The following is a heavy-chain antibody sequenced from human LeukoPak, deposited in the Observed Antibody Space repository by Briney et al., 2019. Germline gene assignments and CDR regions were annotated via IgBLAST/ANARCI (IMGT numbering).Heavy chain of an antibody. CDR3: AKGGSSGDHAFDY. CDR1: GFTFSDYG. V-gene: IGHV3-30*02. Sequence: GGSLRLSCAASGFTFSDYGMNWVRQAPGKGLEWVTFIGYDGISNFYADSVKGRFTISRDNSKNTLYLQTNSLRPEDTAVYYCAKGGSSGDHAFDYWGQGTLVTVSS. J-gene: IGHJ4*02. D-gene: IGHD2-21*02. CDR2: IGYDGISN.